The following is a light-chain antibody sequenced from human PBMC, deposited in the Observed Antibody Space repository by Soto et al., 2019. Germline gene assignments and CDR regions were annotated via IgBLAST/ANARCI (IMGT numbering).Light chain of an antibody. Sequence: QSALTQPPSASGSPGQSVTISCTGTNSDVGGYHYVSWYQQYPGKAPKLLIYEVTKRPSGVPDRFSGSKSGNTASLTVSGLQAEDEADYYCNSFAGSTTCVFGGGTQLTVL. CDR3: NSFAGSTTCV. V-gene: IGLV2-8*01. J-gene: IGLJ3*02. CDR1: NSDVGGYHY. CDR2: EVT.